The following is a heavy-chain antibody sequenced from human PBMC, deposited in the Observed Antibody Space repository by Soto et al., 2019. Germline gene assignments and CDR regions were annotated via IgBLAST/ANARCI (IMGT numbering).Heavy chain of an antibody. CDR3: ARDVPRYYYDSSGFRGNWFDP. CDR1: GYTFTSYG. V-gene: IGHV1-18*01. Sequence: GASVKVSCKASGYTFTSYGIGWVRQAPGQGLEWMGWISAYNGNTNYAQKLQGRVTMTTDTSTSTAYMELRSLRSDDTAVYYCARDVPRYYYDSSGFRGNWFDPWGQGTLVTVSS. D-gene: IGHD3-22*01. CDR2: ISAYNGNT. J-gene: IGHJ5*02.